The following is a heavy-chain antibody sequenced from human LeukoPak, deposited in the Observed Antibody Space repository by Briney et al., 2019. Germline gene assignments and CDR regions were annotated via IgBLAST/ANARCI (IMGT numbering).Heavy chain of an antibody. CDR3: ARSWRYGYFPGHFDY. CDR2: IYRSGST. D-gene: IGHD5-18*01. Sequence: PSQTLSLTCTVSGGSISSGSYYWSWIRQPAGKRLEWIGHIYRSGSTNYNPSLKSRVTISVDTSKNQFSLKLSSVTAADTAVYYCARSWRYGYFPGHFDYWGQGTLVTVSS. J-gene: IGHJ4*02. V-gene: IGHV4-61*09. CDR1: GGSISSGSYY.